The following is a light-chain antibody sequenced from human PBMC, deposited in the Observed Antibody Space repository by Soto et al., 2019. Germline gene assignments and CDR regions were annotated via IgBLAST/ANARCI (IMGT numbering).Light chain of an antibody. CDR1: QSVSSY. J-gene: IGKJ3*01. Sequence: ELVVTHSRATRSLSPGKRDTLSCRASQSVSSYLAWYQHKPGQPPRLLIYDASTRATDSPARFSGSGSGTAFTLTISSLQSADFAVYYCQQYNKWPLTFGPGTKVDIK. CDR3: QQYNKWPLT. V-gene: IGKV3-15*01. CDR2: DAS.